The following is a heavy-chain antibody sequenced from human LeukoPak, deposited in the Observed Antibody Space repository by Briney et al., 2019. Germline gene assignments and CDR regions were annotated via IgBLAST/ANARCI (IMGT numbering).Heavy chain of an antibody. V-gene: IGHV3-33*01. CDR1: GFTFSSYG. CDR3: ARDRLDGYNPLDY. CDR2: IWYDGSNK. D-gene: IGHD5-24*01. Sequence: PGGSLRLSCAASGFTFSSYGMHWVRQAPGKGLEWVAVIWYDGSNKYYADSVKGRFTISRDNSKNTLYLQMNSLRAEDTAVYYCARDRLDGYNPLDYWGQGTPVTVSS. J-gene: IGHJ4*02.